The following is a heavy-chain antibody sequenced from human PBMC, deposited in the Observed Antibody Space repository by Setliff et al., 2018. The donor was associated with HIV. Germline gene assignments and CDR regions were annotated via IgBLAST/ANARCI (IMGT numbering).Heavy chain of an antibody. D-gene: IGHD2-2*01. J-gene: IGHJ5*02. CDR2: ISGGSTSHM. V-gene: IGHV3-11*05. CDR3: GRDLGSTSLPP. Sequence: GALRLSCAASGFTFSDHYMSWIRQAPGKGLEWVSYISGGSTSHMNYADSVKGRFTISRDNAKNSLYLQMNSLRAEDTALYYCGRDLGSTSLPPWGQGTLVTVSS. CDR1: GFTFSDHY.